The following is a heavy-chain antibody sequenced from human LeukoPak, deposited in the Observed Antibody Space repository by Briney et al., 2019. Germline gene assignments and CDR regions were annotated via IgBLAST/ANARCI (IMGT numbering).Heavy chain of an antibody. Sequence: ASVKVSCKVSGYTLIELSMHWVRQAPGKGLEWMGGFDPEDGETIYAQKFQGRVTMTEDTSTDTAYMELSSLRSEDTAVYYCATGRSIFGVVTDLDYWGQGTLVTVSS. CDR1: GYTLIELS. CDR3: ATGRSIFGVVTDLDY. D-gene: IGHD3-3*01. V-gene: IGHV1-24*01. CDR2: FDPEDGET. J-gene: IGHJ4*02.